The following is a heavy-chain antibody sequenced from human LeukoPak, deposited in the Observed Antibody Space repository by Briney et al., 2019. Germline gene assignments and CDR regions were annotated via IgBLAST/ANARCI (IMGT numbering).Heavy chain of an antibody. CDR1: GASITCYY. D-gene: IGHD3-10*01. CDR2: IYYSGST. V-gene: IGHV4-59*01. Sequence: SETLSLTCTVSGASITCYYRNWMRQPPGKGLEWIGYIYYSGSTNYNPSLKSRVTIPVNTSKNKFSLKLSSVNAADTAVYYCARIAIAMFRGNAGELWGRGTTVTVSS. CDR3: ARIAIAMFRGNAGEL. J-gene: IGHJ6*01.